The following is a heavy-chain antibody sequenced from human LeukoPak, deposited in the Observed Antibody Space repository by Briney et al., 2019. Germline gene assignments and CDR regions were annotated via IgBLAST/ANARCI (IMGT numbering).Heavy chain of an antibody. D-gene: IGHD1-1*01. Sequence: PGGSLRLSCAASGFTFSNNRMSWVRQAPGKGLEWVSAISGSGGRTYYADSVKGRFTISRDNSKNTLYLQMNSLRAEDTAVYYCAKRFSYNYDYWGQGTLVTVSS. V-gene: IGHV3-23*01. CDR2: ISGSGGRT. J-gene: IGHJ4*02. CDR1: GFTFSNNR. CDR3: AKRFSYNYDY.